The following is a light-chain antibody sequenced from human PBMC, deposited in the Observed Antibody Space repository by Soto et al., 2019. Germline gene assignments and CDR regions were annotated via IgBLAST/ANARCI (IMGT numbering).Light chain of an antibody. CDR1: SSDVGSYNL. CDR3: CSYAGSSTPVV. V-gene: IGLV2-23*01. J-gene: IGLJ2*01. CDR2: EGS. Sequence: SALTQPASVSGSPGQSITISCTGTSSDVGSYNLVSWYQQHPGKAPKRMIYEGSKRPSGVSNLFSGSKSGNTASLTISGLQAEDEADYYCCSYAGSSTPVVFGGGTKLTVL.